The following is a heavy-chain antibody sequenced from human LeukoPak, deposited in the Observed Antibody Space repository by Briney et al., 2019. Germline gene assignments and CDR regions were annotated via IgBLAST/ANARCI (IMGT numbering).Heavy chain of an antibody. CDR1: GFTFDDCA. D-gene: IGHD4-23*01. CDR3: AKDIGRATVVRSLFDY. Sequence: GRSLRLSCAASGFTFDDCAMHWVRQAPGKGLEWVSGISWNSGSIGYADSVKGRFTISRDNAKNSLYLQMNSLRAEDTALYYCAKDIGRATVVRSLFDYWGQGTLVTVSS. CDR2: ISWNSGSI. J-gene: IGHJ4*02. V-gene: IGHV3-9*01.